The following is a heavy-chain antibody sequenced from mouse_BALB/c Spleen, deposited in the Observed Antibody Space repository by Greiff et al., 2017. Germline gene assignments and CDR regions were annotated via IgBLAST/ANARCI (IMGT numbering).Heavy chain of an antibody. CDR2: IWSGGST. D-gene: IGHD2-1*01. CDR1: GFSLTSYG. Sequence: VQLVESGPGLVQPSQSLSITCTVSGFSLTSYGVHWVRQSPGKGLEWLGVIWSGGSTDYNAAFISRLSISKDNSKSQVFFKMNSLQANDTAIYYCARNNGNYGDAMDYWGQGTSVTVSS. V-gene: IGHV2-2*02. J-gene: IGHJ4*01. CDR3: ARNNGNYGDAMDY.